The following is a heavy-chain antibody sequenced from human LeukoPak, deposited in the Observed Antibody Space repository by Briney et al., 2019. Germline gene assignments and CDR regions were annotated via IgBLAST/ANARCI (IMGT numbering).Heavy chain of an antibody. CDR3: AKGFGSGSYVDY. CDR2: ISVSGGSA. J-gene: IGHJ4*02. V-gene: IGHV3-23*01. CDR1: GFTFSSYA. Sequence: GGSLRLSCAASGFTFSSYAMSWVRQAPGKGLEWVSSISVSGGSAYYADSVRGRFTISRDSSKNTLYLQMNSLRGEDTAIYYCAKGFGSGSYVDYWGQGTLVTVSS. D-gene: IGHD3-10*01.